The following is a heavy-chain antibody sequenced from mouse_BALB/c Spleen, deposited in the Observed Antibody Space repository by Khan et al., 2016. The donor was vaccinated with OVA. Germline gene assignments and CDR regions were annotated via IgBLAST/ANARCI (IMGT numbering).Heavy chain of an antibody. V-gene: IGHV1-80*01. D-gene: IGHD1-1*01. J-gene: IGHJ3*01. CDR2: IFPGNDDA. Sequence: QVQLKESGAELVRPGSSVKISCKASGYTLSSSWMNWVTQRPGQGLEWIGQIFPGNDDADYKGKFKGKATLTADNSSRTAYMQLTSLTYEDSAVYICARYFGSRRAYWGRGTRVTVSA. CDR3: ARYFGSRRAY. CDR1: GYTLSSSW.